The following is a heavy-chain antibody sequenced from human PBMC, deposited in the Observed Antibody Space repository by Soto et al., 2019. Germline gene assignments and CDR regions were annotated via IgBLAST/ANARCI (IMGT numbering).Heavy chain of an antibody. CDR3: ARDGQGYCSGGSGYSTFFDY. CDR1: GVTFSSYG. D-gene: IGHD2-15*01. Sequence: QVQLVESGGGVVQPGRSLRLSCAASGVTFSSYGMHWVRQAPGKGLEWVAVIWYDGSNKYYADSVKGRFTISRDNSKNTMYLQMNSLRAEDTAVYYWARDGQGYCSGGSGYSTFFDYWGQGTLVTVSS. CDR2: IWYDGSNK. V-gene: IGHV3-33*01. J-gene: IGHJ4*02.